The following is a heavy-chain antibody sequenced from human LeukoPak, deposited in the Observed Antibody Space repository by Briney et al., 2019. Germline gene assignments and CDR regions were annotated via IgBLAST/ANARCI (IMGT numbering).Heavy chain of an antibody. CDR1: GGSFSTYS. CDR3: ARHVDMTTVNYYYLDV. CDR2: INYSGNT. Sequence: SETLSLTCAVYGGSFSTYSWSWIRQPPGKGLEWIGDINYSGNTNYNPSFKSRVIASIDTSKDQFSLKLNSVTAGDTAVYYCARHVDMTTVNYYYLDVWGKGTTVTVSS. J-gene: IGHJ6*03. D-gene: IGHD4-11*01. V-gene: IGHV4-34*01.